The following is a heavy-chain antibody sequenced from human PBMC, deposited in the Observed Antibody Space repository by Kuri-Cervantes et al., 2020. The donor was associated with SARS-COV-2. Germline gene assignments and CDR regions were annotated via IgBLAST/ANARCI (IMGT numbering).Heavy chain of an antibody. V-gene: IGHV1-8*03. CDR1: GYTFTSYD. CDR2: MNPDSGNT. Sequence: ASVKVSCKASGYTFTSYDINWVRQATGQGLEWMGWMNPDSGNTGYAQKFQGRLTITRDTSISTAYMGLSRLRSDDTAVYYCARPPADYYYMDVWGKGTTVTVSS. J-gene: IGHJ6*03. CDR3: ARPPADYYYMDV.